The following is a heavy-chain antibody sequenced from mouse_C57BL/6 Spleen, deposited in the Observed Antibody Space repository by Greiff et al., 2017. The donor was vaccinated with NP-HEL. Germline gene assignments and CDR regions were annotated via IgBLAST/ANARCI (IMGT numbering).Heavy chain of an antibody. Sequence: EVQLVESGGGLVKPGGSLKLSCAASGFTFSSYAMSWVRQTPEKRLEWVATIGDGGSYTYYPDNVKGRFTISRDNAKNDLYLQMSHLKSEDTAMYYCARAVYYGSSHWYFDVWGTGTTVTVSS. V-gene: IGHV5-4*01. CDR3: ARAVYYGSSHWYFDV. CDR2: IGDGGSYT. J-gene: IGHJ1*03. CDR1: GFTFSSYA. D-gene: IGHD1-1*01.